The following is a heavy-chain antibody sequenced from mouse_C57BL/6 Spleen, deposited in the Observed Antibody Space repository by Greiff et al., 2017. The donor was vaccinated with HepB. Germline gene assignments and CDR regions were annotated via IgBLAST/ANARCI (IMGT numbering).Heavy chain of an antibody. V-gene: IGHV6-3*01. Sequence: EVQLQESGGGLVQPGGSMKLSCVASGFTFSNDWMNWVRQSPEKGLEWVAQIRSKSDNYATHYAVSVKGRFTNTRDDSTSRVYLQMNKLRAEDTGIYYCTAGYLYYFDYWGQGTTLTVSS. CDR1: GFTFSNDW. CDR3: TAGYLYYFDY. J-gene: IGHJ2*01. CDR2: IRSKSDNYAT.